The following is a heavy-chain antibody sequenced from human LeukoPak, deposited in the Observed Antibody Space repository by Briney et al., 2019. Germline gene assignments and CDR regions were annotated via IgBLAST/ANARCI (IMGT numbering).Heavy chain of an antibody. CDR2: ISGSGGST. CDR1: GFTFSSFA. J-gene: IGHJ6*03. CDR3: AKDFPILSTTQNYYYYMDV. Sequence: GGSLRLSCAASGFTFSSFAMSWVRQAPGKGLEWVSAISGSGGSTYYADSVKGRFTISRDNSKNTLYLQMNSLRAEDTAVYYCAKDFPILSTTQNYYYYMDVWGKGTTVTVSS. D-gene: IGHD1-14*01. V-gene: IGHV3-23*01.